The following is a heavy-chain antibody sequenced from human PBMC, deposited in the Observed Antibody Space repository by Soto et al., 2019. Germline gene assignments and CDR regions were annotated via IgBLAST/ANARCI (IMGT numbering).Heavy chain of an antibody. CDR3: ARGGIRGVSWNWFET. D-gene: IGHD3-10*01. Sequence: HPGGSLRLSCAASGFTFSGSAMHWVRQASGKGLEWVGRIRTKPNSYATAYAASVEGRFTISRDDSKNTAYLQMNSLRAGDTAVYYCARGGIRGVSWNWFETWGQGTLVTVSS. V-gene: IGHV3-73*01. CDR1: GFTFSGSA. CDR2: IRTKPNSYAT. J-gene: IGHJ5*02.